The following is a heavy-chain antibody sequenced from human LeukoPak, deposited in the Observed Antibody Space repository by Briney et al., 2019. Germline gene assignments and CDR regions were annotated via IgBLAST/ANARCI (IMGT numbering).Heavy chain of an antibody. CDR2: MNTDGSST. J-gene: IGHJ4*02. CDR3: ARGGGYSYGSADY. D-gene: IGHD5-18*01. V-gene: IGHV3-74*01. Sequence: WGSLRLSCAASGFTFSNYWMHWVRQAPGKGLVWVSRMNTDGSSTSYADSVKGRFTISRDNAKNTLYLQMTGLRAEDTAGYYCARGGGYSYGSADYWGQGTLVTVSS. CDR1: GFTFSNYW.